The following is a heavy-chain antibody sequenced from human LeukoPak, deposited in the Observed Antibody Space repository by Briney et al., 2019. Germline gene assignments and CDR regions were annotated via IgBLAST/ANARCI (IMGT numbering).Heavy chain of an antibody. D-gene: IGHD1-14*01. J-gene: IGHJ4*02. CDR2: IYYSGST. Sequence: SETLSLTCTVSGGSISSYYWSWIRQPPGKGLEWIGYIYYSGSTNYNPSLKSRVTISVDTSKNQFSLKLSSVTAAVTAVYYCAGRTRTKLDYWGQGTLVTVSS. CDR3: AGRTRTKLDY. V-gene: IGHV4-59*01. CDR1: GGSISSYY.